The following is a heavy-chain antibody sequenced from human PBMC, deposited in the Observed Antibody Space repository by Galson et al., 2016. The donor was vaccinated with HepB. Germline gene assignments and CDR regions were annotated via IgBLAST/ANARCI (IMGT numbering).Heavy chain of an antibody. V-gene: IGHV4-34*01. D-gene: IGHD6-19*01. CDR3: ARGNQWLKYYYYGMDV. Sequence: SLTCAVYGGSFSGYYWNWIRQPPGKGLEWIGEINHSGDSEYNPSLKSPITISIDTSKNQFSLKLSSVTAADTAVYYCARGNQWLKYYYYGMDVWGQGTTVTVSS. CDR1: GGSFSGYY. CDR2: INHSGDS. J-gene: IGHJ6*02.